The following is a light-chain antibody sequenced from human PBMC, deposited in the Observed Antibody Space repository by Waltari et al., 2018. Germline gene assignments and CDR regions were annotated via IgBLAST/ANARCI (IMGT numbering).Light chain of an antibody. V-gene: IGKV3-20*01. CDR3: QHYVRLPAT. CDR2: GAS. J-gene: IGKJ1*01. Sequence: CRASQSLGRPLAWYRQVTGQAPSLLIYGASNRATGIPDRFSDSGSGTEFILTIRRLDPEDFAVYYCQHYVRLPATFGQGTKVEMK. CDR1: QSLGRP.